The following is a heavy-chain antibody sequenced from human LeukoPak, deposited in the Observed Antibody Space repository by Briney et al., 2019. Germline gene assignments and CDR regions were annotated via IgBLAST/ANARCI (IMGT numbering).Heavy chain of an antibody. J-gene: IGHJ4*02. D-gene: IGHD2/OR15-2a*01. CDR1: GFTFSSYW. CDR3: AGGAGFLIDY. V-gene: IGHV3-7*01. Sequence: GGSLRLSCAASGFTFSSYWMNWVRQAPGKGPEWVAIIKKDGSEKYYVDSVKGRFTISRDNAKNSLYLQMNSLRADDTAVYFCAGGAGFLIDYWGQGALVTVSS. CDR2: IKKDGSEK.